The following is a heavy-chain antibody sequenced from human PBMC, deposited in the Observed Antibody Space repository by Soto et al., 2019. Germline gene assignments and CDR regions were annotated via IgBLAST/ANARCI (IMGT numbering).Heavy chain of an antibody. CDR1: GFSFSSYA. V-gene: IGHV3-23*01. Sequence: DVQLLESGGGLVQPGGSLRLSCAASGFSFSSYAMSWVRQAPGTGLEWVSVISGSGATTFYRESVKGRFTISRDNSKNTVYLQLNSLRAADTALYYCAKDHVGDYGDPLYFFDYWGQGALVIVSS. J-gene: IGHJ4*02. CDR2: ISGSGATT. D-gene: IGHD4-17*01. CDR3: AKDHVGDYGDPLYFFDY.